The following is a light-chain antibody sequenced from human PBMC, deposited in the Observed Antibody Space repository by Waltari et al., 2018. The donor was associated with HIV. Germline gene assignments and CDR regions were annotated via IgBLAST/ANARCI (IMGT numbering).Light chain of an antibody. CDR3: QQYYGGPYT. V-gene: IGKV4-1*01. Sequence: DTVMTQSPDSLAVSLGERATINCKSSQSVLYRSNNKNYLAWYQQKPGQPPKLLIYWASTRESGVPDRFSGSGSGTDFTLTISSLQAEDVAVYYCQQYYGGPYTFGQGTKLEIK. CDR2: WAS. J-gene: IGKJ2*01. CDR1: QSVLYRSNNKNY.